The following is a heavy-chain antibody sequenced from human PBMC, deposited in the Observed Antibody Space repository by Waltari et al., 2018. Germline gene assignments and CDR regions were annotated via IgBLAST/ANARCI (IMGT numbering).Heavy chain of an antibody. CDR3: ARQPYSSSSGGPYNWFDP. CDR1: GYSFTSYW. D-gene: IGHD6-6*01. Sequence: EVQLVQSGAEVKKPGESLKISCKGSGYSFTSYWIGWVRQLPGKGLEWMGIIYPGDSDTRYSPSFQGQVTISADKSISTAYLQWSSLKASDTAMYYCARQPYSSSSGGPYNWFDPWGQGTLVTVSS. CDR2: IYPGDSDT. J-gene: IGHJ5*02. V-gene: IGHV5-51*01.